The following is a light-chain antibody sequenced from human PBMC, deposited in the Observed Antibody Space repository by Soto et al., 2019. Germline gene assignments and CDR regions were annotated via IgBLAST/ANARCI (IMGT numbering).Light chain of an antibody. V-gene: IGKV3-20*01. CDR1: QSVSSSY. CDR2: DAS. Sequence: EIVLTQSPGTLSLSPGERATLSCRASQSVSSSYLAWYQQKPGQAPRLLIYDASSRATGIPDRFSGSGSGTDFTLNISRLEPEDFAVYYCQQYGSSHFTFGPGNKVDIK. J-gene: IGKJ3*01. CDR3: QQYGSSHFT.